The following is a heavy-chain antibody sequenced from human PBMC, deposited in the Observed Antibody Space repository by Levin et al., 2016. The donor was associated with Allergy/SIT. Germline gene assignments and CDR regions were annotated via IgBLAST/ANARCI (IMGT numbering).Heavy chain of an antibody. CDR2: IYYSGST. CDR3: ARESSTPAWGYYYGMDV. D-gene: IGHD2-15*01. V-gene: IGHV4-59*01. Sequence: WIRQPPGKGLEWIGYIYYSGSTNYNPSLKSRVTISVDTSKNQFSLKLSSVTAADTAVYYCARESSTPAWGYYYGMDVWGQGTTVTVSS. J-gene: IGHJ6*02.